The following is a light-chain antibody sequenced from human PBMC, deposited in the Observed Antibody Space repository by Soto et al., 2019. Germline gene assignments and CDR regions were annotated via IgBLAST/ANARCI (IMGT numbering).Light chain of an antibody. V-gene: IGLV2-14*01. J-gene: IGLJ2*01. CDR1: SSDVGGYNF. CDR3: SSYTSISTVV. Sequence: QSALTQPASVSGSPGQSITISCTGTSSDVGGYNFVSWYQQHPGKDPKLIIFDVSNRPSGVSNRFSGSKSGNTASLTISGLQAEDEADYYCSSYTSISTVVFGGGTKLTVL. CDR2: DVS.